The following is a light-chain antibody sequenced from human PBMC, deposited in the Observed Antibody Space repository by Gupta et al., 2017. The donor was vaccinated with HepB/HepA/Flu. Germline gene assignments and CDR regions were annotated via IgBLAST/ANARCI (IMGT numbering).Light chain of an antibody. CDR3: FSDVGRSTVV. CDR1: SSDVGSYNL. Sequence: QSAMTQPASVSVSPGQSITISCTGTSSDVGSYNLVCLYQHQSGNAPKLMIYEVIKRPSGVSNCFSGSKSGNTASLTISGLQAEDEADYYCFSDVGRSTVVFGGGTKVTVL. J-gene: IGLJ2*01. CDR2: EVI. V-gene: IGLV2-23*02.